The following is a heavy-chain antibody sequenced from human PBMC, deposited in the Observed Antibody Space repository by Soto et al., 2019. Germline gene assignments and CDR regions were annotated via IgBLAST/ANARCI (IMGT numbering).Heavy chain of an antibody. D-gene: IGHD3-3*01. J-gene: IGHJ5*02. CDR1: GGSISSGDYY. CDR2: IYYSGST. Sequence: SETLSLTCTVSGGSISSGDYYWSWIRQPPGKGLEWIGYIYYSGSTYYNPSLKSRVTISVDTSKNQFSLKLSSVTAADTAVYYCAREGASITIFSPWFDPWGQGTLVTVSS. CDR3: AREGASITIFSPWFDP. V-gene: IGHV4-30-4*01.